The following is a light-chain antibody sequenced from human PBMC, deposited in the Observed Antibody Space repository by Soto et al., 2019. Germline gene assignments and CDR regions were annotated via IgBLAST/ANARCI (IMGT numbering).Light chain of an antibody. Sequence: QSALTQPASVSGSPGQSITISCTGTRSDVGGYNYVSWYKQKPGKAPKLVIYDVSHRPSGVSDRFFGSKSGNTASLIISGLQAEDEADYYCFSYSTSRARIFGGGTNVTVL. CDR1: RSDVGGYNY. CDR3: FSYSTSRARI. V-gene: IGLV2-14*01. J-gene: IGLJ2*01. CDR2: DVS.